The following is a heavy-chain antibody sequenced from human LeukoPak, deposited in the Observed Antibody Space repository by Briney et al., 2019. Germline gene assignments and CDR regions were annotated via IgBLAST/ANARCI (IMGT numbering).Heavy chain of an antibody. J-gene: IGHJ4*02. D-gene: IGHD3-22*01. CDR2: IKEDGSEK. CDR1: GFSFSSYW. Sequence: GGSLRLSCAASGFSFSSYWMSWVRQAPGKGLEWVANIKEDGSEKNYVDSVKGRFTISRDNTKNSLYLQMNSLRAEDTAVYYCARKDSSPRTFDYWGQGTLVTVSS. V-gene: IGHV3-7*01. CDR3: ARKDSSPRTFDY.